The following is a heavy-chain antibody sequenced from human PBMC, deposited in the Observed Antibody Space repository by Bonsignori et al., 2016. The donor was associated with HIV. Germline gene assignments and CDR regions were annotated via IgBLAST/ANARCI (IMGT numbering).Heavy chain of an antibody. CDR3: AIPASGWLLVFDY. V-gene: IGHV1-46*01. D-gene: IGHD3-22*01. CDR2: INPSGGST. Sequence: WVRQAPGQGLEWMGIINPSGGSTIYAQKFQGRVTMTRDTSTSTVYMELSSLRSEDTAVYYCAIPASGWLLVFDYWGQGTLVTVSS. J-gene: IGHJ4*02.